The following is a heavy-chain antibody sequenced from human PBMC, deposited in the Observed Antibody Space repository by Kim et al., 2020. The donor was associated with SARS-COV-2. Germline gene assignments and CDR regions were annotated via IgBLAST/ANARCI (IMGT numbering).Heavy chain of an antibody. D-gene: IGHD6-6*01. CDR3: ARDGGASSSSDWADY. J-gene: IGHJ4*02. CDR1: GFTFSSYS. V-gene: IGHV3-21*01. Sequence: GGSLRLSCAASGFTFSSYSMNWVRQAPGKGLEWVSSISSSSSSYIYYADSVKGRFTISRDNAKNSLYLQMNSLRAEDTAVYYCARDGGASSSSDWADYWGQGTLVTVSS. CDR2: ISSSSSSYI.